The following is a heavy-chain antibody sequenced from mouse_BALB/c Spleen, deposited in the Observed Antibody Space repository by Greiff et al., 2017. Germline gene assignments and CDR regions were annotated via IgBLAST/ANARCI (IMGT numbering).Heavy chain of an antibody. CDR2: INPSNGRT. CDR1: GYTFTSYW. Sequence: QVQLQQSGAELVKPGASVKLSCKASGYTFTSYWMHWVKQRPGQGLEWIGEINPSNGRTNYNEKFKSKATLTVDKSSSTAYMQLSSLTSEDSAVYYCSPAAWFAYWGQGTLVTVSA. CDR3: SPAAWFAY. V-gene: IGHV1S81*02. J-gene: IGHJ3*01.